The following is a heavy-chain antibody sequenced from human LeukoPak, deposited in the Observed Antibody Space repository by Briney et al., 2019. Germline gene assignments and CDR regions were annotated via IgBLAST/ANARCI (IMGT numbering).Heavy chain of an antibody. V-gene: IGHV3-30*02. CDR2: IRYDGSNK. CDR3: AKRGVAGRNYYYYYMDV. Sequence: GGSLRLSCATSGFTFSSYGMHWVRQAPGKGLEWVAFIRYDGSNKYYADSVKGRFTISRDNSKNTLYLQMNSLRAEDTAVYYCAKRGVAGRNYYYYYMDVWGKGTTVTISS. J-gene: IGHJ6*03. CDR1: GFTFSSYG. D-gene: IGHD6-19*01.